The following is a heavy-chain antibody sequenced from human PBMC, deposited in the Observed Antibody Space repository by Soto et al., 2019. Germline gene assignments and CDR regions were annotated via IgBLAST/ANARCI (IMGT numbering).Heavy chain of an antibody. CDR1: GGSFSGYY. J-gene: IGHJ6*02. Sequence: PSETLSLTCSVYGGSFSGYYWSWIRQSPGKGLDWIGEINHSGSTKYNPSLKSRVIISVDTSKSQFSLRLSSVTAADTAVYYCARDLGNYYYAMDVWGQGTTVTVSS. V-gene: IGHV4-34*01. CDR3: ARDLGNYYYAMDV. CDR2: INHSGST.